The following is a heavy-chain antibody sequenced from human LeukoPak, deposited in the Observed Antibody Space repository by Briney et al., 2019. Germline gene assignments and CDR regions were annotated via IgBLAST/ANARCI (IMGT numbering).Heavy chain of an antibody. D-gene: IGHD1-26*01. CDR1: GGSISSRSYY. Sequence: SETLSLTCTVSGGSISSRSYYWGWIRQPPGNGLEWIGNIYYSGSTYYNPSLKSRVTISVDTSKNQFSLKLSSVTATDTAVYYCASYQVGATSGFDYWGQGTLVTVSS. V-gene: IGHV4-39*01. J-gene: IGHJ4*02. CDR3: ASYQVGATSGFDY. CDR2: IYYSGST.